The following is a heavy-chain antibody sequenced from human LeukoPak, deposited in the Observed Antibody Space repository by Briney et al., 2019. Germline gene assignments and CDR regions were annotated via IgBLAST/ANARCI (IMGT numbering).Heavy chain of an antibody. CDR1: GGSISNYY. D-gene: IGHD3-3*01. V-gene: IGHV4-59*13. Sequence: SETLSLTCTVAGGSISNYYENGIRQPPGKALEWLGYIYSSGSTKYSPSLKSRVTISVDTSKNQFSLKLSSVTAADTAVYYCARNDFWNGYWDGWNYWGQGTLVTVSS. CDR3: ARNDFWNGYWDGWNY. J-gene: IGHJ4*02. CDR2: IYSSGST.